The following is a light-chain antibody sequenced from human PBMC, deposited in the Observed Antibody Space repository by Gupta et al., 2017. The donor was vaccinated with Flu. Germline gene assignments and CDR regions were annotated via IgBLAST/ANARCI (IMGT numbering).Light chain of an antibody. Sequence: DIQMTQSPSSLSASVGDRVTITCRASQSISTYLNWYQQKPGKAPNLLIYSTSTLQSGVPSRFSGSGSGTDFTLTINSLQPEDFATYYCQQSYSSPRFTFGPGTKV. V-gene: IGKV1-39*01. CDR1: QSISTY. J-gene: IGKJ3*01. CDR2: STS. CDR3: QQSYSSPRFT.